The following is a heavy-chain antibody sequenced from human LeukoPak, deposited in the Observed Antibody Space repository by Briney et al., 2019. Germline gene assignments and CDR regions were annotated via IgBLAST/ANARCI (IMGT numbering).Heavy chain of an antibody. CDR3: AKGASVTAIINDAFDI. Sequence: QPGRSLRLSCAASGFTVDDYAMHWVRQAPGKGLEWVSGISWNSGSIGYADSVKGRFTISRDNAKNSLYLQMNSLRAEDTALYYCAKGASVTAIINDAFDIWGQGTMVTVSS. CDR1: GFTVDDYA. J-gene: IGHJ3*02. CDR2: ISWNSGSI. D-gene: IGHD2-21*02. V-gene: IGHV3-9*01.